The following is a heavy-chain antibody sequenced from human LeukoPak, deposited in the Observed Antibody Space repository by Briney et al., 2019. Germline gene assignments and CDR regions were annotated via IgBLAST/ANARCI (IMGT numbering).Heavy chain of an antibody. CDR1: GDSIITSTYS. V-gene: IGHV4-39*01. J-gene: IGHJ4*02. CDR3: AREGWSPYFDY. Sequence: PSETLSLTCTVSGDSIITSTYSWGWIRQPPGKGLEWIGTTRYRGNTYYNPSLKSRVTISDDTSKNQFSLKLSSVTAADTAVYYCAREGWSPYFDYWGQGTLVTVSS. D-gene: IGHD6-19*01. CDR2: TRYRGNT.